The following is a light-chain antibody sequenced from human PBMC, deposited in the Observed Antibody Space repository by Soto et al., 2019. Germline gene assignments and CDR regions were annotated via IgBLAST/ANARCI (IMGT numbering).Light chain of an antibody. J-gene: IGKJ1*01. Sequence: DVVMTQSPLSLPVTLGQPASISCRSSQSLVHSDGNTYLNWFQQRPGQSPRRLIYKVSNRDSGVPDRFSGSGSGTDFTLKISRVEAEDVGVYYCMQGLQTPPTFGQGTKVEIK. CDR3: MQGLQTPPT. CDR2: KVS. V-gene: IGKV2-30*02. CDR1: QSLVHSDGNTY.